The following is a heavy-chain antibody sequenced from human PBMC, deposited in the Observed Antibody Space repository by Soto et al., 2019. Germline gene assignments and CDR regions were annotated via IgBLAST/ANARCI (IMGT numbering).Heavy chain of an antibody. Sequence: QVQLVESGGGVVQPGRSLRLSCAASGFTFSNYAMHWVRQAPGKGLEWLAIISYDGDNEYYADSVRGRFTISRDNSKNTLSLQTNNLRPEDTAVYYCAKDGGPVYCNSPGCSAKHFDYWGQGTLVTVSS. CDR2: ISYDGDNE. D-gene: IGHD2-2*01. CDR3: AKDGGPVYCNSPGCSAKHFDY. CDR1: GFTFSNYA. V-gene: IGHV3-30*18. J-gene: IGHJ4*02.